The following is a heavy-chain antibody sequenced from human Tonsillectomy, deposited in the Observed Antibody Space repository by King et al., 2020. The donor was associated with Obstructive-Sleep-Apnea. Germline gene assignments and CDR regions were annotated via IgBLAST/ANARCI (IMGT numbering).Heavy chain of an antibody. V-gene: IGHV3-66*01. CDR1: GFNVSSSY. J-gene: IGHJ4*02. D-gene: IGHD4/OR15-4a*01. CDR2: IYSGSRT. Sequence: DVQLVESGGGLVQPGGSLRRSCAASGFNVSSSYMSWVRQAPVRGLELVSIIYSGSRTHYADSVKGRFTISSDNSKNTLYLQMNSLRAEDTAVYYCAREPYGDNAYWGQGILVTVSS. CDR3: AREPYGDNAY.